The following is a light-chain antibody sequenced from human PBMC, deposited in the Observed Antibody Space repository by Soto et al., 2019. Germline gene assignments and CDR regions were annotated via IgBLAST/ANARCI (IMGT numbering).Light chain of an antibody. J-gene: IGKJ1*01. CDR1: QSVSSN. CDR3: QQYINWPTKWT. CDR2: GAS. Sequence: EIVMTQSPATLSVSPGERATLSCRASQSVSSNLAWYQQKPGQAPRLLIYGASTRATGIPARFSGSGSGTEFTLTISSLQSEDVVVYYCQQYINWPTKWTFGQGTKV. V-gene: IGKV3-15*01.